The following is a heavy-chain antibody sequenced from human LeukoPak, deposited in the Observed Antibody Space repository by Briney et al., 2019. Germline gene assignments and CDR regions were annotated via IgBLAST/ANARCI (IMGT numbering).Heavy chain of an antibody. CDR1: GFTFGNFE. V-gene: IGHV3-48*03. CDR2: ISSSGSAI. CDR3: VSDAFDI. Sequence: GGSLRLSCAASGFTFGNFEMTWVRQAPEKGLELVSYISSSGSAIYYGDSVKGRFTISRDNAKNSLYLQMNNLRAEDTAVYYCVSDAFDIWGQGTMVTVSS. J-gene: IGHJ3*02.